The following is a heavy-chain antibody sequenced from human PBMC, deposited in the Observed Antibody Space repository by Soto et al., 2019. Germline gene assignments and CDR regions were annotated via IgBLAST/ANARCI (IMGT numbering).Heavy chain of an antibody. CDR3: ARDRYSRTNGTSNPTDF. CDR2: INGGNGNT. Sequence: ASVKGSCKASGYTFTSYGISWVRQAPGQGLEWMGWINGGNGNTKYSQKFQGRVTLTRDTSASTAYMELGSLRSEDTAVYYCARDRYSRTNGTSNPTDFCGQGTLVTVSS. V-gene: IGHV1-3*01. D-gene: IGHD2-8*01. CDR1: GYTFTSYG. J-gene: IGHJ4*02.